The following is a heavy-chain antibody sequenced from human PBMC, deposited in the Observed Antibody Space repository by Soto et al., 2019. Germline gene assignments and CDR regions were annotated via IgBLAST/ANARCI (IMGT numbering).Heavy chain of an antibody. CDR1: GGSFSGYY. J-gene: IGHJ5*02. V-gene: IGHV4-34*01. Sequence: SETLSLTCAVYGGSFSGYYWSWIRQPPGKGLEWIGEINHSGSTNYNPSLKSRVTISVDTSKNQFSLKLSSVTAADTAVYYCAREVDSGYYVRWFDPWGQGTLVTVSS. CDR3: AREVDSGYYVRWFDP. CDR2: INHSGST. D-gene: IGHD3-22*01.